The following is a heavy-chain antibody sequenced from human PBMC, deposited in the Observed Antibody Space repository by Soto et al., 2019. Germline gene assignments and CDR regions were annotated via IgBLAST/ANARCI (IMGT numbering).Heavy chain of an antibody. CDR2: ISGSGSST. CDR1: GFSFSNYG. J-gene: IGHJ6*02. V-gene: IGHV3-23*01. D-gene: IGHD2-21*02. Sequence: EVQLLESGGGLVQPGGSLRLSCAASGFSFSNYGMSWVRQAPGKGLEWVSAISGSGSSTYYADSVKGRFIISRDNAKNTLFLQMPSLRADDTAVYYCATDPNCGGDCYPYYYYGMDVWGQGTTVTVSS. CDR3: ATDPNCGGDCYPYYYYGMDV.